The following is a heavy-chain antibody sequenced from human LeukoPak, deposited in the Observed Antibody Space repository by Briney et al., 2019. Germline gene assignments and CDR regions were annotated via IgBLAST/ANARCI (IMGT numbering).Heavy chain of an antibody. CDR2: ISSSSSYI. V-gene: IGHV3-21*05. J-gene: IGHJ4*02. CDR3: ARDTVDTAMVFDY. Sequence: GGSLRLSCAASGFTFSSYSRNWVRQAPGKGLEWVSYISSSSSYIYYADSVKGRFTISRDNAKNSLYLQMNSLRAEDTAVYYCARDTVDTAMVFDYWGQGTLVTVSS. CDR1: GFTFSSYS. D-gene: IGHD5-18*01.